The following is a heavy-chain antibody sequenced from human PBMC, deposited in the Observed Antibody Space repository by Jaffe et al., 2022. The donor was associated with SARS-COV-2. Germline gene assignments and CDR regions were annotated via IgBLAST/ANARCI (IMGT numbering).Heavy chain of an antibody. J-gene: IGHJ4*02. Sequence: QLQLEESGPGLVKPSETLSLTCAVSGGSITTSDYHWGWIRQPPGKGLEWIGDIYYSGSTYYNLSFKSRVTISVDTSKNQFSLRVISVTAADTAVYYCARHRRGLSWDQFDYWGQGTLVAVSS. V-gene: IGHV4-39*01. CDR1: GGSITTSDYH. D-gene: IGHD1-26*01. CDR2: IYYSGST. CDR3: ARHRRGLSWDQFDY.